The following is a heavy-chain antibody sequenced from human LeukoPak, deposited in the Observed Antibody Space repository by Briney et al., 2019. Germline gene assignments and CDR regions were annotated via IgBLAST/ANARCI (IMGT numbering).Heavy chain of an antibody. V-gene: IGHV3-23*01. CDR1: GFTFSSYA. CDR2: ISGSGGST. Sequence: GGSLRLSCAASGFTFSSYAMSWVRQAPGKGLEWVSAISGSGGSTYYADSVKGRFTISRDNSKNTLYLQMNSLRAEDTAVYYCAKVRAAAGTSPAGYWGQGTLVTVSS. D-gene: IGHD6-13*01. J-gene: IGHJ4*02. CDR3: AKVRAAAGTSPAGY.